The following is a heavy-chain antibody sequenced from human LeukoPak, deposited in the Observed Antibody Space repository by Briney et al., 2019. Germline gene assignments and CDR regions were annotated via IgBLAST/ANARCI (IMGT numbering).Heavy chain of an antibody. Sequence: GASLRLSCAASGFTFNSYAMNWVRQTPGKGPEWVSTISGSGGNTYYADSVKGRFTISRDNPKNSLYLQMNSLRAEDTAVYYCAKVMGYTFGYPFDYWGQGTLVTVSS. CDR3: AKVMGYTFGYPFDY. V-gene: IGHV3-23*01. J-gene: IGHJ4*02. CDR1: GFTFNSYA. CDR2: ISGSGGNT. D-gene: IGHD5-18*01.